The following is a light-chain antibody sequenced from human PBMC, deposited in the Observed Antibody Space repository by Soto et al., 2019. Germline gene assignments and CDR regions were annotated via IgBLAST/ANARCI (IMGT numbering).Light chain of an antibody. CDR1: QSVSSN. CDR3: QQHSNWPLT. V-gene: IGKV3-11*01. CDR2: DAS. J-gene: IGKJ4*01. Sequence: EIVLIQSPATLSLSPGERATLSCRASQSVSSNLAWYQQNPGQAPRLLIFDASNRATGIPARFSGSGSGTDFTLTISSLEPEDFEVYYCQQHSNWPLTFGGRTKVEIK.